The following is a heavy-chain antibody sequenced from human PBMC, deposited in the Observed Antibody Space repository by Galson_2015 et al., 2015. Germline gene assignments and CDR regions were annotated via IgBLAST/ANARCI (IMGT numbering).Heavy chain of an antibody. D-gene: IGHD3-3*01. CDR1: EFTFSSYY. CDR2: ISSTTTYI. J-gene: IGHJ4*02. V-gene: IGHV3-21*01. Sequence: SLRLSCAASEFTFSSYYMSWVRQAPGKGLEWVSSISSTTTYIYYADSVKGRFTISRDNAKNSLYLQMNSLGAEDTAVYYCARQILDYGLWSGYYPTNFDYWGQGTLVTVSS. CDR3: ARQILDYGLWSGYYPTNFDY.